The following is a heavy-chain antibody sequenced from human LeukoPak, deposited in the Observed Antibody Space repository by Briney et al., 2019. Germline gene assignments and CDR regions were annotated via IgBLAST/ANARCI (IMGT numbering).Heavy chain of an antibody. J-gene: IGHJ4*02. CDR1: GFIVSSNY. CDR3: ASTSYYYDRTGDY. CDR2: IYSGGST. D-gene: IGHD3-22*01. Sequence: GGSLRLSCAASGFIVSSNYMSWVRQAPGKGLEWASVIYSGGSTYYADSVKGRFTISRHNSKNTLYLQMNSLRAEDTAVYYCASTSYYYDRTGDYWGQGTLVTVSS. V-gene: IGHV3-53*04.